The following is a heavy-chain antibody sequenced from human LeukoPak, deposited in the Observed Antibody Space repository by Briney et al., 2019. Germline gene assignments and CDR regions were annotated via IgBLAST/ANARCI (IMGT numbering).Heavy chain of an antibody. D-gene: IGHD2-21*01. Sequence: PGGSLRLSCAASGFTFSNYKMNWVRQAPGQGLEWVSSISSGGSYTHYAASLKGRFTSSRDTAKNSLYLQMNSLRAEDTAVYYCAICGGGACHKGYSDHWGQGTLVTVSS. CDR1: GFTFSNYK. CDR3: AICGGGACHKGYSDH. V-gene: IGHV3-21*01. J-gene: IGHJ4*02. CDR2: ISSGGSYT.